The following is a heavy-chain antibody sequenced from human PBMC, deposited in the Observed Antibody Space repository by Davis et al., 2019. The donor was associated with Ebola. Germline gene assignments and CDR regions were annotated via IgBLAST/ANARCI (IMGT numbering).Heavy chain of an antibody. CDR1: GFTFSTYA. J-gene: IGHJ4*02. Sequence: GGSLRLSCAASGFTFSTYAMGWVRQAPGKGLEWVSDISSGGGAPYYADSVKGRFTTFGDNPKNTLYLQMNSLRADDTAVYYCAKQRGVGAIDYDYWGRGTVVTVSS. CDR2: ISSGGGAP. V-gene: IGHV3-23*01. D-gene: IGHD1-26*01. CDR3: AKQRGVGAIDYDY.